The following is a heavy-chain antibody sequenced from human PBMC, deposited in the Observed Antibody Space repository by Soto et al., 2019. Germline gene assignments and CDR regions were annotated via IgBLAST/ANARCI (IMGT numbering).Heavy chain of an antibody. J-gene: IGHJ6*02. CDR2: IWYDGSNK. Sequence: LTLSCAASGFTVSSEGMPWGRQAPGKGLEWVAVIWYDGSNKYYADSVKGRFTISRDNSKNTLYLQMNSLRAEDTAVYYCRTGNYYGMDVWGQGTTVTVSS. CDR3: RTGNYYGMDV. CDR1: GFTVSSEG. V-gene: IGHV3-33*01.